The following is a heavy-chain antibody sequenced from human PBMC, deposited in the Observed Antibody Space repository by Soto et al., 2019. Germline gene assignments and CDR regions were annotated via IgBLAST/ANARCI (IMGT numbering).Heavy chain of an antibody. J-gene: IGHJ5*02. CDR3: AKSLDPYCSSTSCYRAPNWFDP. CDR1: GFTFSSYA. Sequence: GGSLRLSCAASGFTFSSYAMSWVRQAPGKGLEWVSAISGSGGSTYYADSVKGRFTISRDNSKNTLYLQMNSLRAEDTAVYYCAKSLDPYCSSTSCYRAPNWFDPWGQGTLVTV. CDR2: ISGSGGST. V-gene: IGHV3-23*01. D-gene: IGHD2-2*01.